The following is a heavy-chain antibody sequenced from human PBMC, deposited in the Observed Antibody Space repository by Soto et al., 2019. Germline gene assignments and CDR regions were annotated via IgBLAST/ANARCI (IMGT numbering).Heavy chain of an antibody. D-gene: IGHD6-6*01. CDR1: GFTFSDHY. CDR3: ARGGGSSPFDY. Sequence: PGGSLRLSCAASGFTFSDHYMAWFRQTPERGLEWLAYISHRSLTIYHARSVKDRFTISRDDATDSIYLQMNNLRVEDTAVYFCARGGGSSPFDYWGQGTVVTVSS. CDR2: ISHRSLTI. J-gene: IGHJ4*02. V-gene: IGHV3-11*01.